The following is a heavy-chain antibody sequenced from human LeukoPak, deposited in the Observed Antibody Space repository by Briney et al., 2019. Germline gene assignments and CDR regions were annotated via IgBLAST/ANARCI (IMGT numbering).Heavy chain of an antibody. D-gene: IGHD1-1*01. CDR2: IYISGST. CDR3: ARDRGTWSDDGFDY. J-gene: IGHJ4*02. Sequence: PSETLSLICTVSGGSISSYYWSWIRQPAGKGLEWIGRIYISGSTNYNPSLKSRVTMSVDTSKNQFSLKLSSVTAADTAVYYCARDRGTWSDDGFDYWGQGTLVTVSS. CDR1: GGSISSYY. V-gene: IGHV4-4*07.